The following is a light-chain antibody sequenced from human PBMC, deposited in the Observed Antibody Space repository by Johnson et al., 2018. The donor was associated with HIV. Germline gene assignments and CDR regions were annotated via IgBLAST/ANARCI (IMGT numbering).Light chain of an antibody. CDR3: GTWDGSLSAGAV. Sequence: QSVLTQSPSVSAAPGQKVTISCSGSSSNIGNNYVSWYQHLPGTAPKLLIYENTKRPSGIPDRFSGSKSGTSATLGITGLQTGDEGDYYCGTWDGSLSAGAVCGTGTKFTVL. V-gene: IGLV1-51*02. CDR2: ENT. J-gene: IGLJ1*01. CDR1: SSNIGNNY.